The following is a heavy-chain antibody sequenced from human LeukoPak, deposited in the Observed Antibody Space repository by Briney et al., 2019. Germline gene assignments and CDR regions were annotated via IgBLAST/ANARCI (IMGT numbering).Heavy chain of an antibody. CDR1: GGSFEHYF. CDR2: VYYSGST. Sequence: SETLSLTCSVSGGSFEHYFWSWIRQPPGKGLEWIGYVYYSGSTDYSPSLKSRLTISADTPKNQFSLKLSSVTAADTAVYYCASHRRSHGSEYWGQGTLVTVSS. V-gene: IGHV4-59*01. CDR3: ASHRRSHGSEY. J-gene: IGHJ4*02. D-gene: IGHD3-10*01.